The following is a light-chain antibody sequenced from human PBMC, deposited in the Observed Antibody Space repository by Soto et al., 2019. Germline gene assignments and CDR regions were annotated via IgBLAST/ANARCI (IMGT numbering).Light chain of an antibody. CDR3: QQYNNYPRT. Sequence: DIQMTQFPSTLSASVGDIVTITCRASQSVDTWLAWYQQKPGKAPSLLIYRASSLESGVTSMFSGSGSGTEFTLTNRSLQPDDFATYYCQQYNNYPRTFGQGTKVEVK. J-gene: IGKJ1*01. CDR1: QSVDTW. CDR2: RAS. V-gene: IGKV1-5*03.